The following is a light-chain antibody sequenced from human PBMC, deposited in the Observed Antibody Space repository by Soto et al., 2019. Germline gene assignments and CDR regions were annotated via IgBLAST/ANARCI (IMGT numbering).Light chain of an antibody. CDR2: AAS. V-gene: IGKV1-39*01. Sequence: DIQMTQSPSSLSASVGDRVTITCRASQSISSYLNWYQQKPGKAPKLLIYAASSLQSGVPSRFSGSGSGTDFTITISNLQPEDFATYYCQQSYSFGQGTKLEIK. J-gene: IGKJ2*01. CDR3: QQSYS. CDR1: QSISSY.